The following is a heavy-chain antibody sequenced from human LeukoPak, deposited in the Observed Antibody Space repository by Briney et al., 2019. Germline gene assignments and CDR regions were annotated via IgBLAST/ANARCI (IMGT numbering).Heavy chain of an antibody. D-gene: IGHD5-12*01. J-gene: IGHJ6*03. CDR3: ARVGYTDYYYMDV. Sequence: KPSETLSLTCAVYGGSFSGYYWSWIRQPPGKGLEWIGEINHSGSTNYNPSLKSRVTISVDTSKNQFSLKLSSVTAADTAMYYCARVGYTDYYYMDVWGKGTTVTVSS. V-gene: IGHV4-34*01. CDR1: GGSFSGYY. CDR2: INHSGST.